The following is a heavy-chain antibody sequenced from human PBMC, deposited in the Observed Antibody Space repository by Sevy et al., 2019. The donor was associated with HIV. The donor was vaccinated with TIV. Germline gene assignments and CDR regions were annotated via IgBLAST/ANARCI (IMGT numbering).Heavy chain of an antibody. D-gene: IGHD2-2*01. Sequence: GGSLRLSCAASGFTFSSYAMSWVRQAPGKGLEWVSGISDSGGSTYYADSVKGRFTISRDNSKNTLYLQMNSLRAEDTAVYYCAKDTCSSTSCYYQDAFDIWGQGIMVTVSS. CDR1: GFTFSSYA. CDR3: AKDTCSSTSCYYQDAFDI. CDR2: ISDSGGST. V-gene: IGHV3-23*01. J-gene: IGHJ3*02.